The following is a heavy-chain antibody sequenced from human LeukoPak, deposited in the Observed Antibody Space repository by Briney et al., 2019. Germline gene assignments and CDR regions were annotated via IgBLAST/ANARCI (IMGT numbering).Heavy chain of an antibody. CDR3: TTYDFWSVSYAFDI. D-gene: IGHD3-3*01. V-gene: IGHV3-15*01. J-gene: IGHJ3*02. CDR2: IKSKTDGGTT. CDR1: GFTFSNAW. Sequence: GGTLRLSCAASGFTFSNAWMSWVRQAPGKGLEWVGRIKSKTDGGTTDYAAPVKGRFTISRDDSKNTLYLQMNSLKTEDTAVYYCTTYDFWSVSYAFDIWGQGTMVTVSS.